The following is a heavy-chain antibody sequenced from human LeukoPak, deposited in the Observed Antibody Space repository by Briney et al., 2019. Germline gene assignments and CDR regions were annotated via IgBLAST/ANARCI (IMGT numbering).Heavy chain of an antibody. CDR2: IIPIFGTA. Sequence: GASVKVSCKASGGTFSSYAISWVRQALGQGLEWMGGIIPIFGTANYAQKFQGRVTITTDESTSTAYMELSSLRSEDTAVYYCATSYDSSGYYPTWGQGTLVTVSS. CDR1: GGTFSSYA. CDR3: ATSYDSSGYYPT. D-gene: IGHD3-22*01. J-gene: IGHJ5*02. V-gene: IGHV1-69*05.